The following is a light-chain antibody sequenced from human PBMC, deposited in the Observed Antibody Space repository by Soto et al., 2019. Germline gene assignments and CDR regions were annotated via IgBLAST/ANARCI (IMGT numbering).Light chain of an antibody. V-gene: IGLV2-14*01. CDR1: SSDVGGYNY. J-gene: IGLJ1*01. CDR3: TSFTSGSTPYV. Sequence: QSALTQPASVSGSPGQSITISCTGTSSDVGGYNYVSWYQQHPGKAPKLMIYDVSNRPSGVSNRFSGPKSGNTASLTISGLQAEDEADYYCTSFTSGSTPYVFGTGTKLTVL. CDR2: DVS.